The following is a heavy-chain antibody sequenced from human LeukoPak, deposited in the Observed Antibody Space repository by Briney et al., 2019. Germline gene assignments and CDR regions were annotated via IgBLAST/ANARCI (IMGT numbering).Heavy chain of an antibody. D-gene: IGHD1-1*01. J-gene: IGHJ4*02. Sequence: ASVKVSCKASGNSLNNYHMHWVRQAPGQGLEWLGIIRPGGDGPSYAQKFQGRVTMARDMSTSTVYMELSSLTSDDTAVYYCGRDPTYRNYFDSWGQGTLVTVSS. CDR1: GNSLNNYH. CDR2: IRPGGDGP. CDR3: GRDPTYRNYFDS. V-gene: IGHV1-46*02.